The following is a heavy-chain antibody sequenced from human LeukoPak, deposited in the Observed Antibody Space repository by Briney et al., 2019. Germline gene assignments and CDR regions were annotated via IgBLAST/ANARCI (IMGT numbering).Heavy chain of an antibody. V-gene: IGHV4-59*12. D-gene: IGHD3-10*01. Sequence: SETLSLTFTVSGGSISSYYWSWIRQPPGKGLEWIGYIYYSGSTNYNPSLKSRVTISVDTSKNQFSPKLSSVTAADTAVYYCARDPPDYGSGGDWGQGTLVTVPS. J-gene: IGHJ4*02. CDR2: IYYSGST. CDR3: ARDPPDYGSGGD. CDR1: GGSISSYY.